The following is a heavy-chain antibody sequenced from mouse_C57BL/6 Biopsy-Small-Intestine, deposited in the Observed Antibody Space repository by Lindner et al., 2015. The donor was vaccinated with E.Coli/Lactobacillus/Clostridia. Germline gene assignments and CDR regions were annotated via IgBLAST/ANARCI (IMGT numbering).Heavy chain of an antibody. Sequence: VQLQESGAELVKPGASVKISCKASGYAFSSYWMNWVKQRPGKGLEWIGQIYPGDGDTDYNGKFKGKATLTADKSSSTAYMQLSSLTSEDSAVYFCARGWDVHFDYWGQGTTLTVSS. J-gene: IGHJ2*01. D-gene: IGHD4-1*01. CDR3: ARGWDVHFDY. V-gene: IGHV1-80*01. CDR2: IYPGDGDT. CDR1: GYAFSSYW.